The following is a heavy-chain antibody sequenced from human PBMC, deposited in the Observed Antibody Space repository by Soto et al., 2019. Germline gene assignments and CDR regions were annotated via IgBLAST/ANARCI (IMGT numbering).Heavy chain of an antibody. CDR1: GFTFSSYA. CDR2: ISYDGSNK. V-gene: IGHV3-30-3*01. J-gene: IGHJ4*02. Sequence: QVQLVESGGGVVQPGRSLRLSCAASGFTFSSYAMHWVRQAPGKGLEWVAVISYDGSNKYYADSVKGRFTISRDNSKNTLYLQMNSLRAEDTAVYYCARDGIAVAGMPSSPQSWGQGTLVTVSS. CDR3: ARDGIAVAGMPSSPQS. D-gene: IGHD6-19*01.